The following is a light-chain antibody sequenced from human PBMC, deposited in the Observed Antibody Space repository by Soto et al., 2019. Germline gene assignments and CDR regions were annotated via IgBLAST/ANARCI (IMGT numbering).Light chain of an antibody. Sequence: DIQMTQSPSTLSPSVGDRVTISCRASQGISSYLAWYQQKPGKAPKLLICAASTLQSGVPSRFSGSGSGTDFTLTISCLQSEDFATYYCQQYDSYPLTFGGGTKVDIK. CDR3: QQYDSYPLT. CDR2: AAS. CDR1: QGISSY. J-gene: IGKJ4*01. V-gene: IGKV1-9*01.